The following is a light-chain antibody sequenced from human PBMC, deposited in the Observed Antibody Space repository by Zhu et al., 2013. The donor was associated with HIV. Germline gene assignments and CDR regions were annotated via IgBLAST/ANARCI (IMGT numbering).Light chain of an antibody. J-gene: IGKJ3*01. CDR1: RSLLHGDGKTY. CDR2: LGS. Sequence: DIMMTQSPLSQPVSPGEPASIPCRSSRSLLHGDGKTYLEWYVQKPGQSPQLLIYLGSNRASGVPDRFSGSGSGTDFTLKISRVGAEDVGVYYCMQALQTPFTFGPGTKVDIK. V-gene: IGKV2-28*01. CDR3: MQALQTPFT.